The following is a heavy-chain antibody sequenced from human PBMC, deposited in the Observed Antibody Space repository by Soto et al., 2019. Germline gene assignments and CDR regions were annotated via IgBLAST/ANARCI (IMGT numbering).Heavy chain of an antibody. V-gene: IGHV1-69*13. CDR2: IIPIFGTA. CDR3: ARRATDYYDSSGYYYFDY. J-gene: IGHJ4*02. Sequence: GASVKVSCKASGCTFSSYAISWVRQAPGQGLEWMGGIIPIFGTANYAQKFQGRVTITADESTSTAYMELSSLRSEDTAVYYCARRATDYYDSSGYYYFDYWGQGPLVTVSS. CDR1: GCTFSSYA. D-gene: IGHD3-22*01.